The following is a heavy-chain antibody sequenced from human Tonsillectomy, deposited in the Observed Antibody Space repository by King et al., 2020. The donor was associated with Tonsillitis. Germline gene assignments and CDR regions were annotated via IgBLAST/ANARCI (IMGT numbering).Heavy chain of an antibody. Sequence: VQLVQSGAEVKKPGSSVKVSCKASGGTFSSFAVSWVRQAPGQGLEWMGGIIPIFGTTYYAQKFQGKVTITADTSTSTAYMELSSLRSEDTAVYFCARGHHDYRNRRLYYFYYWGQGTLITVSS. CDR1: GGTFSSFA. J-gene: IGHJ4*02. V-gene: IGHV1-69*06. CDR2: IIPIFGTT. CDR3: ARGHHDYRNRRLYYFYY. D-gene: IGHD4-11*01.